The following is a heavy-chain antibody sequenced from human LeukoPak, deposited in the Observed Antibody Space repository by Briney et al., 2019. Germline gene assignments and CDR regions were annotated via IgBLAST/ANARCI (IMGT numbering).Heavy chain of an antibody. CDR2: IYYSGGT. D-gene: IGHD6-6*01. V-gene: IGHV4-59*08. CDR3: ARLWDSSSSLDY. J-gene: IGHJ4*02. Sequence: SETLSLTCTVSGGSISSYYWTWIRQPPGEGLGLEWIGYIYYSGGTNYNPSLKSRVTISIDTSKNQVSLKLSSVTAADTAVYYCARLWDSSSSLDYWGQGTLVTVSS. CDR1: GGSISSYY.